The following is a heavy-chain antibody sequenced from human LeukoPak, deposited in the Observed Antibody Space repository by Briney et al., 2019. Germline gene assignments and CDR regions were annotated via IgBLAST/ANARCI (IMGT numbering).Heavy chain of an antibody. CDR3: AKDVNVGGDYFDY. CDR2: IRYVGSIK. Sequence: GGSLRLSCAASGFTFRNYGMHWVRLAPGKGLEWVAFIRYVGSIKYYVDSVKGRFTVSRDNSKNTLYLQMNSLRAEDTAVYYCAKDVNVGGDYFDYWGQGTLVTVSS. V-gene: IGHV3-30*02. CDR1: GFTFRNYG. J-gene: IGHJ4*02. D-gene: IGHD3-10*01.